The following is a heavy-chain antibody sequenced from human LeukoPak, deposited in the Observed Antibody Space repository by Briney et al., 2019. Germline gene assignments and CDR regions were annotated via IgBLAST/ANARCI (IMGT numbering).Heavy chain of an antibody. Sequence: SETLSLTCAVSGGSISSNSYYWGWIRQPPGKGLEWIGEINHSGSTNYNPSLKSRVTISVDTSKNQFSLKLSSVTAADTAVYYCARRRITMVRGVTSPYLDYWGQGTLVTVSS. CDR3: ARRRITMVRGVTSPYLDY. CDR1: GGSISSNSYY. CDR2: INHSGST. V-gene: IGHV4-39*07. J-gene: IGHJ4*02. D-gene: IGHD3-10*01.